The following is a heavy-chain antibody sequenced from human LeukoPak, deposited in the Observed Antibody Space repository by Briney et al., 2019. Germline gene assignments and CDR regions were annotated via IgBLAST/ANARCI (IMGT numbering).Heavy chain of an antibody. Sequence: ASVKVSCKASGYTFTGYYMHWVRQAPGQGLEWMGWINPNSGGTNYAQKFQGRVTMTRDTSISTAYMELSRLRSDDTAVYYCARGELPAYYYDSSGYNYWGQGTLVTVSS. CDR2: INPNSGGT. CDR1: GYTFTGYY. CDR3: ARGELPAYYYDSSGYNY. J-gene: IGHJ4*02. D-gene: IGHD3-22*01. V-gene: IGHV1-2*02.